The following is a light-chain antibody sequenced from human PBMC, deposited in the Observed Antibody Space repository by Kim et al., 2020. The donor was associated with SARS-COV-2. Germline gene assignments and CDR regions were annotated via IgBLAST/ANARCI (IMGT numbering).Light chain of an antibody. CDR3: QQYSSSPAT. CDR2: GAS. V-gene: IGKV3-20*01. J-gene: IGKJ1*01. Sequence: SPGERATLSYRASQSVSSNYLAWYQQKPGQAPRLLIYGASSRATGIPDRFSGSGSGTDFTLTITRLEPEDFAVYYCQQYSSSPATFGQWTKVDIK. CDR1: QSVSSNY.